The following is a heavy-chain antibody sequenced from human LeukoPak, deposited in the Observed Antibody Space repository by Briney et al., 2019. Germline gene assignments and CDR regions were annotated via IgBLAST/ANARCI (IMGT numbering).Heavy chain of an antibody. D-gene: IGHD6-6*01. V-gene: IGHV3-66*02. CDR2: IYSGGST. J-gene: IGHJ4*02. CDR3: ASGEYSSSSTSDY. CDR1: GFTVSSNY. Sequence: GGSLRLSCAASGFTVSSNYMSWVRQAPGKGLEWVSVIYSGGSTYYADSVRGRFTISRDNSKNTLYLQMNSLRAEDTAVYYCASGEYSSSSTSDYWGQGTLVTVSS.